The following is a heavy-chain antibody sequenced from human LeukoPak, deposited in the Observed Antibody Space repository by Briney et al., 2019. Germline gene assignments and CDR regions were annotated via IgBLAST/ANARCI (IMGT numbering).Heavy chain of an antibody. CDR1: GFTFNNYA. V-gene: IGHV3-23*01. D-gene: IGHD3-22*01. J-gene: IGHJ4*02. CDR2: ITGSGGST. CDR3: AKSRDSSGYYLSYFDY. Sequence: PGGSLRLSCAASGFTFNNYAMSWVRQAPGKGLEWVSTITGSGGSTYYADSVKSRFTISRDNSNNTLYLQMNSLRAEDTAVYYCAKSRDSSGYYLSYFDYWGQGTLVTVSS.